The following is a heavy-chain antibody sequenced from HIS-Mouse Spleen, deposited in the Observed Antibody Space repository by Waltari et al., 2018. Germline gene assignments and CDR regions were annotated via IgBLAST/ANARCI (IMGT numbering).Heavy chain of an antibody. J-gene: IGHJ3*02. CDR2: ISSSSSYI. CDR3: ARRLLTGDAFDI. V-gene: IGHV3-21*01. D-gene: IGHD7-27*01. Sequence: EVQLVQSGGGLVKPGGSLILSCAALGFTFSIDSMNWGRQAPGKGLEWVSSISSSSSYIYYADSVKGRFTISRDNAKNSLYLQMNSLRAEDTAVYYCARRLLTGDAFDIWGQGTMVTVSS. CDR1: GFTFSIDS.